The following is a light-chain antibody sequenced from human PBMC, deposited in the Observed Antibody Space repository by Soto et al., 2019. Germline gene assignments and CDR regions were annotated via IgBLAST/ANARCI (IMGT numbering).Light chain of an antibody. CDR1: QSVSSY. J-gene: IGKJ4*01. Sequence: ETVLTQSPATLSLSPGESATLSCRASQSVSSYLAWYQQKPGQAPRLLISDASNRATGIPARFSGSGSGTDFTLTIPSLEPEDFAFYSCQQRSNWPLTFGGGTQVEF. V-gene: IGKV3-11*01. CDR3: QQRSNWPLT. CDR2: DAS.